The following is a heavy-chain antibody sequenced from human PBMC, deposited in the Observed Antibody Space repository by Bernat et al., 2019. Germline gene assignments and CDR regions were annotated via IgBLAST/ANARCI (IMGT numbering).Heavy chain of an antibody. J-gene: IGHJ4*02. CDR2: ISSSSSYK. CDR3: ARARGYCSGGSCYYDFDY. CDR1: GFTFSDYY. Sequence: QVQLVESGGGLVKPGGSLRLSCAASGFTFSDYYMSWIRQAPGKGLEWVSYISSSSSYKNYADSVKGRFTISRDNAKNSLYLQMNSLGAEDTAVYYCARARGYCSGGSCYYDFDYWGQGTLVTVSS. V-gene: IGHV3-11*05. D-gene: IGHD2-15*01.